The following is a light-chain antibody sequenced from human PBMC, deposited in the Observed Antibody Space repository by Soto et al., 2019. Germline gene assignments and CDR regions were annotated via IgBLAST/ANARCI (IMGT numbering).Light chain of an antibody. CDR2: GAS. J-gene: IGKJ2*01. CDR3: QQYDNWPPYT. Sequence: EIVMTQSPATQSVSPGERATLTCRASQSVRNNLIWYQQKSGQAPRLLIYGASTRATGIPARFSGSGSGTEFTLTISSLQSEDSAVYYCQQYDNWPPYTFGQGTKVDI. V-gene: IGKV3-15*01. CDR1: QSVRNN.